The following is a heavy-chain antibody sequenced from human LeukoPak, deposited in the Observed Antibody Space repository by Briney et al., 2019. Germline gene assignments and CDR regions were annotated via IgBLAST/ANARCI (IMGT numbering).Heavy chain of an antibody. CDR1: GGSISNSGYY. Sequence: SETLSLTCTVSGGSISNSGYYWGWIRQPPGKGLEWIGSVYYSGNTNYNPSLKNRVTISVDTPKNQFSLKLRSVTAADTAVFYCARQGYADFSPRPFDYWGQGTLVTVSS. J-gene: IGHJ4*02. CDR3: ARQGYADFSPRPFDY. V-gene: IGHV4-39*01. D-gene: IGHD4-17*01. CDR2: VYYSGNT.